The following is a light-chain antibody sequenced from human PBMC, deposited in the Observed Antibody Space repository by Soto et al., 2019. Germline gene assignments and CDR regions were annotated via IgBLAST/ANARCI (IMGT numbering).Light chain of an antibody. CDR3: HEYGSSPWT. CDR1: QSVSSSY. Sequence: EIVLTQSPGTLSLSPGERATLSCRASQSVSSSYLAWYQQKPGQAPRLLIYGASSRATGIPDRFSGSGSGTDFSLTISTLEPEDFAVYYWHEYGSSPWTFGHGTKVEIK. CDR2: GAS. V-gene: IGKV3-20*01. J-gene: IGKJ1*01.